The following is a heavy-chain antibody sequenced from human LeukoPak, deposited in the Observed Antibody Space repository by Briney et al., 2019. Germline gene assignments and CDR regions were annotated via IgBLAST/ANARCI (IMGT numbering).Heavy chain of an antibody. CDR3: AKDRTSVGATLLTDY. Sequence: GGALRLSCAASGFTFRNYAMSWVRQTPGKGLDWVSTISGSGGTTYSAHSVKGRFTISRDNSKNTMYLQMNSLRAEDTAVYYCAKDRTSVGATLLTDYWGQGTLVT. CDR2: ISGSGGTT. V-gene: IGHV3-23*01. D-gene: IGHD1-26*01. J-gene: IGHJ4*02. CDR1: GFTFRNYA.